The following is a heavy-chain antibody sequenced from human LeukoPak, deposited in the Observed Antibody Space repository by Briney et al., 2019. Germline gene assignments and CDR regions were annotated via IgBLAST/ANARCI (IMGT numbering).Heavy chain of an antibody. CDR3: TTDRRGDYGANYFAP. CDR2: IYSGGDK. D-gene: IGHD4-17*01. CDR1: GFTVSDNC. J-gene: IGHJ5*02. V-gene: IGHV3-53*01. Sequence: PGGSLRLSFTASGFTVSDNCITWVRQAPANGLECGSIIYSGGDKSYADSVKRRFTISRDNYKNTLYLHMTHLRAEDTPMYYCTTDRRGDYGANYFAPWGQGSLVTVSS.